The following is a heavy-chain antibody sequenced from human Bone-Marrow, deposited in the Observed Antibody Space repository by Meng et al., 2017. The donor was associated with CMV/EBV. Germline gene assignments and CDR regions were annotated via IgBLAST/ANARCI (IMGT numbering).Heavy chain of an antibody. CDR3: AREGKDCSSTSCYQYNWFDP. V-gene: IGHV1-2*02. J-gene: IGHJ5*02. D-gene: IGHD2-2*01. Sequence: ASVKVSCKASGYTFTGYYMHWVRQAPGQGLEWMGWINPNSGGTNYAQKFQGRVTMTRDTFISTAYMELSRLRSDDTAVYYCAREGKDCSSTSCYQYNWFDPWGQGTLVTV. CDR2: INPNSGGT. CDR1: GYTFTGYY.